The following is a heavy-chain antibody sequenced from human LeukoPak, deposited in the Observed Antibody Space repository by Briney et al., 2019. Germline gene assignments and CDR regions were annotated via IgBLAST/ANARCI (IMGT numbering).Heavy chain of an antibody. CDR3: ARVQGSSGWYIFDY. J-gene: IGHJ4*02. V-gene: IGHV1-18*01. Sequence: ASVKVSCKASGYSFTSYGISWVRQAPGQGLEWMGWISAYNANTNFAQNLQGRVTMTTDTSTSTAYMELRSLRSDDTAVYYCARVQGSSGWYIFDYWGQGTLVTVSS. D-gene: IGHD6-19*01. CDR1: GYSFTSYG. CDR2: ISAYNANT.